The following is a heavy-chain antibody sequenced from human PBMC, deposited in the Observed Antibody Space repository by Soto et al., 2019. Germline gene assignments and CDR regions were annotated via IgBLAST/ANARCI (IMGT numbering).Heavy chain of an antibody. D-gene: IGHD3-22*01. CDR3: AKDLVITMIVVGLMDY. V-gene: IGHV3-30*18. Sequence: GGSLRLSCAASGFTFSSYGMHWVRQAPGKGLEWVAVISYDGSNKYYADSVKGRFTISRDNSKNTLYLQMNSLRAEDTAVYYCAKDLVITMIVVGLMDYWGQGTLVTVSS. CDR1: GFTFSSYG. J-gene: IGHJ4*02. CDR2: ISYDGSNK.